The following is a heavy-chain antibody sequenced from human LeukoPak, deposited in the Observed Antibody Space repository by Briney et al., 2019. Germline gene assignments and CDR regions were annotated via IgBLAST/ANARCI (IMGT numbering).Heavy chain of an antibody. CDR2: ISSSSSYT. J-gene: IGHJ6*02. D-gene: IGHD6-13*01. Sequence: PGGSLRLSCAASGFTFSDYYMSWIRQAPGKGLEWVSYISSSSSYTNYADSVKGRFPISRDNAKNSLYLQMNSLRAEDTAVYYCARDHYLSIAAAGTHYYYGMDVWGQGTTVTVSS. V-gene: IGHV3-11*05. CDR3: ARDHYLSIAAAGTHYYYGMDV. CDR1: GFTFSDYY.